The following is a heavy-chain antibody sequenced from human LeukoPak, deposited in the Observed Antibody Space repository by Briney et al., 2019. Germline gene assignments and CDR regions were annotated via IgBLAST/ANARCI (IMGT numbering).Heavy chain of an antibody. J-gene: IGHJ4*02. CDR2: IYYSGST. V-gene: IGHV4-39*01. CDR3: ARAGGVDYYDSSGYYYGAAQFDY. Sequence: SQTLSLTCTVSGGSISSISYYWGWIRQPPGKGLEWIGSIYYSGSTCYNPSLKSRITISVDTSKNQFSLKLSSVTAADTAVYYCARAGGVDYYDSSGYYYGAAQFDYWGQGTLVTVSS. D-gene: IGHD3-22*01. CDR1: GGSISSISYY.